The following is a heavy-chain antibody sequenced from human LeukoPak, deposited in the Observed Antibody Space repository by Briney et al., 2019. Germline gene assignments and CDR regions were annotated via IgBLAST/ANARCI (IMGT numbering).Heavy chain of an antibody. V-gene: IGHV3-64*01. CDR2: ISQNGDNI. J-gene: IGHJ4*02. Sequence: GGSLRLSCEVSGLTFSDYPMHWVRQAPGKGLESVSAISQNGDNIYYAYSVKGRFTISRDNSKNTLYLQMGSLRPEDMAVYYCAREAPAGSYDYWGQGTPITVSS. CDR1: GLTFSDYP. D-gene: IGHD3-10*01. CDR3: AREAPAGSYDY.